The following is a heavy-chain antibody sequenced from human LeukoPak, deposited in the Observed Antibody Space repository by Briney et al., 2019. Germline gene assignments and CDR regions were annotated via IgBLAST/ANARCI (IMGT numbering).Heavy chain of an antibody. CDR2: IYYSGST. V-gene: IGHV4-39*01. D-gene: IGHD6-19*01. J-gene: IGHJ6*02. Sequence: SETLSLTCTVSGGSISSSSYYWGWIRQPPGKGLEWIGSIYYSGSTYYNPSLKSRVTISVDTSKNQFSLKLSSVAAADTAVYYCAIGEAVAGTPSRRRGYYYYYGMDVWGQGTTVTVSS. CDR1: GGSISSSSYY. CDR3: AIGEAVAGTPSRRRGYYYYYGMDV.